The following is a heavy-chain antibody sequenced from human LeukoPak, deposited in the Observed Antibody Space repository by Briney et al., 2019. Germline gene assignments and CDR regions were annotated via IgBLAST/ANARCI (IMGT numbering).Heavy chain of an antibody. J-gene: IGHJ4*02. V-gene: IGHV3-33*01. CDR2: IRYDGSNK. Sequence: GGSLRLSCEASGFTFSSYGMHWVRQAPGKGLEWVAVIRYDGSNKYYADSVKGRFTISRDNSKNTLYLQMNSLRAEDTAVYYCARDAYGYCSSTSCFGYFDYWGQGTLVTVSS. CDR3: ARDAYGYCSSTSCFGYFDY. CDR1: GFTFSSYG. D-gene: IGHD2-2*01.